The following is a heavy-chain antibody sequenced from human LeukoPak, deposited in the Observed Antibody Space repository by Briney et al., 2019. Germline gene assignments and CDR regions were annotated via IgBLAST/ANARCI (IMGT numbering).Heavy chain of an antibody. Sequence: GGSLRLSCAASGFTFSGYWMHWVRQAPGKGLVWVSRINSDGYSTAYADSVKGRFTISRDNAKNTLYLQMNSLRAEDTAVYYCVRLVAVPDAYFDYWGQRTLVTVSS. CDR3: VRLVAVPDAYFDY. CDR1: GFTFSGYW. V-gene: IGHV3-74*01. J-gene: IGHJ4*02. D-gene: IGHD2-2*01. CDR2: INSDGYST.